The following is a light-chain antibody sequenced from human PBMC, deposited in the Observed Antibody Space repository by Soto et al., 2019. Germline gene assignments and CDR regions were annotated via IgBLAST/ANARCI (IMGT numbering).Light chain of an antibody. CDR2: AAS. V-gene: IGKV1-39*01. CDR1: QRIDSY. J-gene: IGKJ2*01. Sequence: DIQMTQSPSSLSTSVGDRVTITCRASQRIDSYLNWYQQKSGKAPKILIYAASSLQSGVPSRFSGSGSGKDFTLTISTLQPEDFATYYCQQSYSSPHTFGPGTTLEIK. CDR3: QQSYSSPHT.